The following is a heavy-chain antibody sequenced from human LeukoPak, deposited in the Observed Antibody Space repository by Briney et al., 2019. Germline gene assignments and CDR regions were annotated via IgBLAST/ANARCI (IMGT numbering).Heavy chain of an antibody. V-gene: IGHV3-13*01. CDR3: ARGYSGSLDY. CDR2: IGPAGDT. CDR1: GFTFSSYD. D-gene: IGHD2-21*01. J-gene: IGHJ4*02. Sequence: PGGSLRLSCAASGFTFSSYDMHRVRQPAGKGLEWVSAIGPAGDTYYPGSVKGRFTVSRENAKSSLYLQMNSLSAGDTAVYYCARGYSGSLDYWGQGTVVTVSS.